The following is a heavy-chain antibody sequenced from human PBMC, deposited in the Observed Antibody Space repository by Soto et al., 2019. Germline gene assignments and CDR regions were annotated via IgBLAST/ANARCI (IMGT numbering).Heavy chain of an antibody. CDR2: IIPIFGTA. D-gene: IGHD5-12*01. V-gene: IGHV1-69*13. J-gene: IGHJ6*01. CDR3: ARVPMATMLSVIHDQPYYYYGMDV. Sequence: EASVKVSCKASGGTFSSYAISWVRQAPGQGLEWMGGIIPIFGTANYAQKFQGRVTITADESTSTAYMELSSLRSEDTAVYYCARVPMATMLSVIHDQPYYYYGMDVWGQGPTVTVSS. CDR1: GGTFSSYA.